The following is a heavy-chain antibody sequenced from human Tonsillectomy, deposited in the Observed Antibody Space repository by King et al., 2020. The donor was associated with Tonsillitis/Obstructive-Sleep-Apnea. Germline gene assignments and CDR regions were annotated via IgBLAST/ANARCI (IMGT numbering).Heavy chain of an antibody. CDR3: AKDSDPRSRGWYLDAFDI. J-gene: IGHJ3*02. Sequence: VQLVESGGGLVQPGRSLRLSCAASGFTFDDCAMHWVRQAPGKGLEWVSGLSWNSDSIGYADSVKGRYTISRDNAKNSLYLQMNSLRPEDTALYYCAKDSDPRSRGWYLDAFDIWGQGTMVTVSS. D-gene: IGHD6-19*01. CDR2: LSWNSDSI. V-gene: IGHV3-9*01. CDR1: GFTFDDCA.